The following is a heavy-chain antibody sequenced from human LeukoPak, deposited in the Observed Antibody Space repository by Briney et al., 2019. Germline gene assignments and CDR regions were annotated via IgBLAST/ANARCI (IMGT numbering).Heavy chain of an antibody. CDR3: ARDYGMATAYWYFDL. CDR1: GYTFTSYD. J-gene: IGHJ2*01. CDR2: MNPNSGNT. Sequence: ASVKVSCKASGYTFTSYDINWVRQATGQGLEWMGWMNPNSGNTGYAQKFQGRVTMTRNTSISTAYMELSSLRSEDTAVYYCARDYGMATAYWYFDLWGRGTLVTVSS. V-gene: IGHV1-8*01. D-gene: IGHD5-24*01.